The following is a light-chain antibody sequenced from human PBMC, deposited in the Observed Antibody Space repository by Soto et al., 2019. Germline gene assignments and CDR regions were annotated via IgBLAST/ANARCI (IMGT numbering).Light chain of an antibody. J-gene: IGLJ3*02. CDR3: SSYTSSSTWV. Sequence: QSALTQPASVSGSPGQSITISCTGTSSDVGGYNYVSWYQQHPDKAPKLMIYDVSNRPSGVSNRFSGSKSGNTASLTISGLQAEDGADYYCSSYTSSSTWVFGGGTKLTVL. CDR2: DVS. V-gene: IGLV2-14*01. CDR1: SSDVGGYNY.